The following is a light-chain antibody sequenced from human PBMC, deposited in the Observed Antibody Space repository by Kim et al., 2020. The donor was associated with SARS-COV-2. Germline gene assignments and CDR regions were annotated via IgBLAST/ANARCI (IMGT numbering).Light chain of an antibody. CDR3: QQSYIIPIT. V-gene: IGKV1-39*01. CDR1: QNIGTH. CDR2: SAS. J-gene: IGKJ5*01. Sequence: ASAGDRITSTCRASQNIGTHLNWYQQRPGEAPKLLIYSASTLRSGVPSRFSGSGSGTDFTLTISSLQPEDFASYFCQQSYIIPITFGPGTRLEIK.